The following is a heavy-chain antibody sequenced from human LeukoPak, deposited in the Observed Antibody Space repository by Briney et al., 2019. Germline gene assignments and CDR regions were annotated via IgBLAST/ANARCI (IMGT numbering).Heavy chain of an antibody. V-gene: IGHV5-51*01. CDR3: ARPVYSSGWFDAFDI. CDR2: IYPGDSDT. D-gene: IGHD6-19*01. Sequence: GESLKISCKGSGCSFTSYWIGWVRQMPGKGLEWMGIIYPGDSDTRYSPSFQGQVTISADKSISTAYLQWSSLKASDTAMYYCARPVYSSGWFDAFDIWGQGTMVTVSS. J-gene: IGHJ3*02. CDR1: GCSFTSYW.